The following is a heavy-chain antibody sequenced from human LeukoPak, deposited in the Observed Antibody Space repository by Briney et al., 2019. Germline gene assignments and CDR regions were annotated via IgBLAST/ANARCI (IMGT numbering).Heavy chain of an antibody. J-gene: IGHJ5*02. CDR1: GGSISSYY. Sequence: SETLSLTCTVSGGSISSYYWSWIRQPPGKGLEWIGYIYYSGSTNYNPSLKSRVTISVDTSKNQFSRKLSSVTAADSAVYYCARDFPYYYDSSGYSWGRGTLVTVSS. CDR3: ARDFPYYYDSSGYS. V-gene: IGHV4-59*01. CDR2: IYYSGST. D-gene: IGHD3-22*01.